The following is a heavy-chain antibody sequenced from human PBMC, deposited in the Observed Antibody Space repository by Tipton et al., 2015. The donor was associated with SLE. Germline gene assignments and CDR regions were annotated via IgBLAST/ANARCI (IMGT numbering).Heavy chain of an antibody. CDR3: ARVVVATTKPLHFDY. D-gene: IGHD5-24*01. V-gene: IGHV4-59*01. CDR1: GGSISSYY. Sequence: TLSLTCTVSGGSISSYYWGWIRQPPGKGLEWIGYIYYSGSTNYNPSLKSRVTISVDTSKSQFSLRLSSVTAADTAMYYCARVVVATTKPLHFDYWGQGTLVTVSS. J-gene: IGHJ4*02. CDR2: IYYSGST.